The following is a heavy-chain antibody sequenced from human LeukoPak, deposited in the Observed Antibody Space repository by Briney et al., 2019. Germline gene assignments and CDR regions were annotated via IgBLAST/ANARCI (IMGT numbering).Heavy chain of an antibody. Sequence: PGGSLRLSCVASGFTFSSYWATWVRQAPGKGLEWVSYISSSSSTIYYADSVKGRFTISRDNAKNSLYLQMNSLRAEDTAVYYCARHNYDFWSGYHTGDWFDPWGQGTLVTVSS. J-gene: IGHJ5*02. D-gene: IGHD3-3*01. CDR3: ARHNYDFWSGYHTGDWFDP. CDR1: GFTFSSYW. V-gene: IGHV3-48*01. CDR2: ISSSSSTI.